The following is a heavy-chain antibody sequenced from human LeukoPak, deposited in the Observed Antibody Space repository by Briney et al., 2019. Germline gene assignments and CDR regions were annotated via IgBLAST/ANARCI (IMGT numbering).Heavy chain of an antibody. CDR2: IYYSGST. J-gene: IGHJ6*03. V-gene: IGHV4-39*07. CDR1: GGSISSSSYY. CDR3: ARDGSGSYYYYMDV. D-gene: IGHD3-10*01. Sequence: PSETLSLTCTVSGGSISSSSYYWGWIRQPPGKGLEWIGSIYYSGSTYYNPSLKSRVTMSVDTSKNQFSLKLSSVTAADTAVYYCARDGSGSYYYYMDVWGKGTTVTASS.